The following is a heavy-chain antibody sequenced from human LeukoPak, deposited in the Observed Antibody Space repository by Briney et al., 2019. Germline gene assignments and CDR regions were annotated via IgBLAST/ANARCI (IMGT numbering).Heavy chain of an antibody. CDR2: INHSGST. CDR1: GGSFSGYY. CDR3: ARESVVPAAVYYFDY. Sequence: TSETLSLTCAVYGGSFSGYYWSWIRQPPEKGLEWIGEINHSGSTNYNPSLKSRVTISVDTSKNQFSLKLSSVTAADTAVYYCARESVVPAAVYYFDYWGQGTLVTVSS. D-gene: IGHD2-2*01. J-gene: IGHJ4*02. V-gene: IGHV4-34*01.